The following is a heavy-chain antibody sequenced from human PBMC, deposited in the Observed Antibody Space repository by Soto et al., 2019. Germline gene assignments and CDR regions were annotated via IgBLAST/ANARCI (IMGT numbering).Heavy chain of an antibody. V-gene: IGHV4-34*01. CDR1: GGSFRGYY. D-gene: IGHD3-3*01. J-gene: IGHJ6*02. Sequence: SETLSLTSGVYGGSFRGYYWSWIRQPPGKGLEWMGEINHRGSTNYNPSLKSRVTISGDTYKNQFFLKLSSVSAADTAVYYCARGVMSYDFWSGYDYYYYVMDVWGQGTTVTVSS. CDR3: ARGVMSYDFWSGYDYYYYVMDV. CDR2: INHRGST.